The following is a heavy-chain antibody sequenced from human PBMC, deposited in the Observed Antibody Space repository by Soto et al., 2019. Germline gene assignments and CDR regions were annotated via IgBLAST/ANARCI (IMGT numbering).Heavy chain of an antibody. CDR1: GYTFTSYA. J-gene: IGHJ4*02. V-gene: IGHV1-3*01. CDR3: VRDSIYDD. CDR2: IHAGNGNT. D-gene: IGHD4-4*01. Sequence: ASVKVSCKASGYTFTSYAMHWVRQAPGQRLEWMGWIHAGNGNTKYSPKFQGRVTITRDTSASTTYMELSSLRSEDTAIYYCVRDSIYDDWGKGTLVPVSS.